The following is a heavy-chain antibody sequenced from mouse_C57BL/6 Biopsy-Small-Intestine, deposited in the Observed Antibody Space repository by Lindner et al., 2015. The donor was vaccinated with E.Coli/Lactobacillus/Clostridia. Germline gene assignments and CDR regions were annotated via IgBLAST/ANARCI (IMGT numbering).Heavy chain of an antibody. J-gene: IGHJ2*01. CDR2: VYPNYGTT. D-gene: IGHD3-3*01. Sequence: VQLQESGPEVVKPGASVKISCKASGYSFTDYNMNWVKQSNGKSLEWIGVVYPNYGTTSYNQKFKGKATLTVDQSSSTAYMQLNSLTSEDSAVYYCARGGLGLYYFDYWGQGTTLTVSS. V-gene: IGHV1-39*01. CDR3: ARGGLGLYYFDY. CDR1: GYSFTDYN.